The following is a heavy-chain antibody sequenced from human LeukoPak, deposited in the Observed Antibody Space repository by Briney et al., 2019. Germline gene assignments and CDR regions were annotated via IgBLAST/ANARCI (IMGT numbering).Heavy chain of an antibody. CDR1: GFTFSGYW. V-gene: IGHV3-7*01. J-gene: IGHJ5*02. Sequence: PGGSLRLSCAASGFTFSGYWMSWVRQAPGKGLECVANIKEDGSEKYYVDSVKGRFTISRDNAENSLFLQMNSLRAEDTAVYYCGRGHYGDYAWGQRTLVTVSS. CDR3: GRGHYGDYA. CDR2: IKEDGSEK. D-gene: IGHD4-17*01.